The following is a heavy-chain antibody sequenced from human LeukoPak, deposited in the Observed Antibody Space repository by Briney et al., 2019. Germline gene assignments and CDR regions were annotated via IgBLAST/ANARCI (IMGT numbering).Heavy chain of an antibody. J-gene: IGHJ4*02. CDR3: AKSRVAVIPSGIDH. CDR1: GFTFSTYA. CDR2: ISGGAGST. V-gene: IGHV3-23*01. D-gene: IGHD6-19*01. Sequence: GGSLRLSCAASGFTFSTYAMSWVRQAPGKGLEWVSAISGGAGSTYYADSVRGRFTIYRDNSKLYLQMNSLRAEDTAIYYCAKSRVAVIPSGIDHWGQGTLVTV.